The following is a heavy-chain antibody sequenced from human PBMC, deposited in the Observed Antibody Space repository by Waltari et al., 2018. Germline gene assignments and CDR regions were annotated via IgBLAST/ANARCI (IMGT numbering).Heavy chain of an antibody. J-gene: IGHJ3*02. D-gene: IGHD2-2*01. Sequence: QVQLQQWGAGLLKPSETLSLTCAVYGGSFSGYYWSWIRQPPGKGLEWIGEINHSGSTNHNPSLKIRVTISVDTSKNQFSLKLSSVTAADTAVYYCARGPSIVVVPAATDAFDIWGQGTMVTVSS. CDR3: ARGPSIVVVPAATDAFDI. CDR2: INHSGST. CDR1: GGSFSGYY. V-gene: IGHV4-34*01.